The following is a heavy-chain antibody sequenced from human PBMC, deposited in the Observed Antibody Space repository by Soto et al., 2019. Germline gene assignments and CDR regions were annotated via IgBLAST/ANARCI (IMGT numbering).Heavy chain of an antibody. CDR2: VDGSGADT. Sequence: GGSLRLSCAASGFTFSSHAMGWLRQAPGTEPEWVAFVDGSGADTSYADSVKGRFTISRDNSKNTLYLQMNSLRAEDTAVYYCAKTVTTAFDYWGQGTLVTVSS. CDR1: GFTFSSHA. D-gene: IGHD4-17*01. J-gene: IGHJ4*02. V-gene: IGHV3-23*01. CDR3: AKTVTTAFDY.